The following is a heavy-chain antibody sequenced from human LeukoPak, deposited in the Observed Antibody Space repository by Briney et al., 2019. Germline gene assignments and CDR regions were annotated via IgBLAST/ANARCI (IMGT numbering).Heavy chain of an antibody. CDR2: ISGSGDST. CDR3: ASSKSSSWYVDY. CDR1: GFTFRSFA. Sequence: GGSLRLSCAASGFTFRSFAVSWVRQAPGKGLEWVSVISGSGDSTYYADSVKGRFTISRDNSKNTLYLQMNSLRAEDTAVYYCASSKSSSWYVDYWG. D-gene: IGHD6-13*01. V-gene: IGHV3-23*01. J-gene: IGHJ4*01.